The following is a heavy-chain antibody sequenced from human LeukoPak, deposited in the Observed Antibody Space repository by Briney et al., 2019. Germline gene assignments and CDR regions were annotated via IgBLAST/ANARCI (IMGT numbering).Heavy chain of an antibody. CDR1: GFTVSSNY. CDR3: ARDTWNDVFDY. D-gene: IGHD1-1*01. J-gene: IGHJ4*02. V-gene: IGHV3-66*01. Sequence: GGSLRLSCAASGFTVSSNYMSWVRQAPGKGLEWVSVIYSGGSTYYADSAKGRFTISRDNSKNTLYLQMNSLRAEDTAVYYCARDTWNDVFDYWGQGTLVTVSS. CDR2: IYSGGST.